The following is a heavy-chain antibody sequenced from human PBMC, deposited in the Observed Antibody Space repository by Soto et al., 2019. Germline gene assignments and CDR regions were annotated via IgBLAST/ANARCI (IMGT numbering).Heavy chain of an antibody. CDR3: AREASVLIPAPQPSRFNS. CDR1: GYSFMKYG. V-gene: IGHV1-18*01. D-gene: IGHD2-8*01. J-gene: IGHJ4*02. CDR2: ISPYSGYT. Sequence: ASVEVSCKGFGYSFMKYGINWVRQAPGQGLEWVGWISPYSGYTHSAQKFHGRLTLTTDTAASTAYMELRILRSADTALYYCAREASVLIPAPQPSRFNSCGQGTLVTLSS.